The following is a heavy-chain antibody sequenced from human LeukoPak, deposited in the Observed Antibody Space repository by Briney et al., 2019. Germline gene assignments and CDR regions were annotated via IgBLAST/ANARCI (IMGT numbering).Heavy chain of an antibody. CDR2: IYTSGST. Sequence: SETLSLTCTVSGGSISSYYWSWIRQPAGKGLEWIGRIYTSGSTNYNPSLKSRVTMSVDTSKNQFSLKLSSVTAADTAVYYCARNHCGGDCFAFDIWGQGTMVTVSS. D-gene: IGHD2-21*02. CDR3: ARNHCGGDCFAFDI. J-gene: IGHJ3*02. V-gene: IGHV4-4*07. CDR1: GGSISSYY.